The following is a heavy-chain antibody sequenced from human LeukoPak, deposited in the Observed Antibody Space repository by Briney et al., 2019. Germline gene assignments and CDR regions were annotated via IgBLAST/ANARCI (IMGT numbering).Heavy chain of an antibody. CDR1: GGSISSGSYY. CDR2: IYYSGST. D-gene: IGHD3-10*01. J-gene: IGHJ4*02. V-gene: IGHV4-61*01. Sequence: SETLSLTCTVSGGSISSGSYYWSWIRQPPGKGLEWIGYIYYSGSTNYNPSLKSRVTISVDTSKNQFSLKLSSVTAADTAVYYCARDRDHFDYWGQGTLVTVSS. CDR3: ARDRDHFDY.